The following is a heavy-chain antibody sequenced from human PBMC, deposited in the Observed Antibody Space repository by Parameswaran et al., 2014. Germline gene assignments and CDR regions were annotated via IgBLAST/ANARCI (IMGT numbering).Heavy chain of an antibody. Sequence: WVRQAPGQGLEWMGGIIPIFGTANYAQKFQGRVTITADESTSTAYMELSSLRSEDTAVYYCARPEGRHYYYYGMDVWGQGTTVTVSS. J-gene: IGHJ6*02. V-gene: IGHV1-69*01. D-gene: IGHD1-14*01. CDR3: ARPEGRHYYYYGMDV. CDR2: IIPIFGTA.